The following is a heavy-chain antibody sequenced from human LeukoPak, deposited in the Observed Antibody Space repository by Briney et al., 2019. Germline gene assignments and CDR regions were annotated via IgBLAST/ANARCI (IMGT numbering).Heavy chain of an antibody. D-gene: IGHD4-23*01. CDR1: GYTFTGYY. J-gene: IGHJ6*03. V-gene: IGHV1-2*02. Sequence: ASVKVSCKASGYTFTGYYMHWVRQAPGQGLEWMGLINPNSGGTNYAQKFQGRVSMTRDTSTSTVYMELSRLRSDDTAVYYCARNANDYDGNQRYYYYYMDVWGKGTPVTVSS. CDR2: INPNSGGT. CDR3: ARNANDYDGNQRYYYYYMDV.